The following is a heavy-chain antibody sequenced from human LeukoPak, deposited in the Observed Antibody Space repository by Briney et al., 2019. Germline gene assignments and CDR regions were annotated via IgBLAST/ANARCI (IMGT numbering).Heavy chain of an antibody. D-gene: IGHD3-3*01. CDR1: GFTFSSYE. V-gene: IGHV3-48*03. CDR2: ISSSGGTI. Sequence: PGGSLRLSCAASGFTFSSYEMNWVRQAPGKGLEWVSYISSSGGTIYYADSVKGRFTISRDNAKNSLYLQMNSLRAEDTAVYYCARDKEYYDFWSGYSRYMDVWGKGTTVTVSS. CDR3: ARDKEYYDFWSGYSRYMDV. J-gene: IGHJ6*03.